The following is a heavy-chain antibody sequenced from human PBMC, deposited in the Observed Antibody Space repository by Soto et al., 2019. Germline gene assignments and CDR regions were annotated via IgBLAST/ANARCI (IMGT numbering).Heavy chain of an antibody. CDR2: IFYIGST. D-gene: IGHD5-18*01. V-gene: IGHV4-30-4*01. CDR1: GGSINSGDFY. J-gene: IGHJ6*02. Sequence: SETLSLTCTVSGGSINSGDFYWIWIRQPPGKGLEWIGYIFYIGSTDYDSSLKSRVTISMDNSKNLFSLKLGFVTAADTAMYYCARHRGYSYGYAYYYGMDVWGQGTTVTVSS. CDR3: ARHRGYSYGYAYYYGMDV.